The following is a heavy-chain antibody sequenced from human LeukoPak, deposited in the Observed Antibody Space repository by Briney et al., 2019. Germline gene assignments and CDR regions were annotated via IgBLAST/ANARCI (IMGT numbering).Heavy chain of an antibody. D-gene: IGHD2-21*01. Sequence: SETLSLTCTVSGDSITYYHWTWIRQPPGKALEWIGDIYPGGTTRYNPSLRSRTTISVDTSKNQFSLMLGSVTAADTALYYCARHVAHTSKIDLWGLGTLVTVSS. V-gene: IGHV4-4*09. CDR2: IYPGGTT. CDR3: ARHVAHTSKIDL. CDR1: GDSITYYH. J-gene: IGHJ5*02.